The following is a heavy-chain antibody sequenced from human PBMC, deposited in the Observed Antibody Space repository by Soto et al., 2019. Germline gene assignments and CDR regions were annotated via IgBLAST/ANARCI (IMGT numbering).Heavy chain of an antibody. D-gene: IGHD3-22*01. CDR3: ARQTDSYYTFDAFDI. CDR1: GGSISSGSYY. V-gene: IGHV4-39*01. Sequence: KPSETLALTCTVSGGSISSGSYYWDWIRQPPGKGLEWIGNVYYSGSTNYNPPLESRVTISVDTSKNQFSLKLSSVTAADTAVYYCARQTDSYYTFDAFDIWGQGTMVTVSS. CDR2: VYYSGST. J-gene: IGHJ3*02.